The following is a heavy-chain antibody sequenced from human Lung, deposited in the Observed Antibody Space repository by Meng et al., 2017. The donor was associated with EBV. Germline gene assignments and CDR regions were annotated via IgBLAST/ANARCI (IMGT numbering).Heavy chain of an antibody. CDR3: ARDDRQMATNPFDY. CDR1: DYTFNTYA. D-gene: IGHD5-24*01. Sequence: HVPAVQVGSDLKKPGVSVKVSSKASDYTFNTYAMNWWRQAPGQGLEWVGWINTNTGNPTYAQGFTGRYVFSLDTSVSTAYLQISSLKAEDSAVYYCARDDRQMATNPFDYWGQGTLVTVSS. CDR2: INTNTGNP. V-gene: IGHV7-4-1*02. J-gene: IGHJ4*02.